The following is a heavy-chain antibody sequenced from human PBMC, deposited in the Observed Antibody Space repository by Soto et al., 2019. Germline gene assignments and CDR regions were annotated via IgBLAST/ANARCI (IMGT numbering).Heavy chain of an antibody. V-gene: IGHV4-39*01. CDR1: GDSIISGNYW. CDR2: IYYNGNT. Sequence: SETLSLTCTVSGDSIISGNYWWAGIRQPAGEGLEWVASIYYNGNTVYNPSLSSRVTISADTAKNQFSLNLTSVTAADTAVSSCACSYSSSECLGLGYFDYWGLGSLVTVSS. CDR3: ACSYSSSECLGLGYFDY. J-gene: IGHJ4*02. D-gene: IGHD5-12*01.